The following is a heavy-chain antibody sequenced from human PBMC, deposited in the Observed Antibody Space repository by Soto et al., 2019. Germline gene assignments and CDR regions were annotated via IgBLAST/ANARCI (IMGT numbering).Heavy chain of an antibody. CDR3: ARDQGVLAVAGSTAMTYYYYGMDV. CDR2: ISSSSSYT. J-gene: IGHJ6*02. V-gene: IGHV3-11*06. D-gene: IGHD6-19*01. CDR1: GFTFSDYY. Sequence: GGSLRLSCAASGFTFSDYYMSWIRQAPGKGLEWVSYISSSSSYTNYADSVKGRFTISRDNAKNSLYLQMNSLRAEDTAMYYCARDQGVLAVAGSTAMTYYYYGMDVWGQGTTVTVSS.